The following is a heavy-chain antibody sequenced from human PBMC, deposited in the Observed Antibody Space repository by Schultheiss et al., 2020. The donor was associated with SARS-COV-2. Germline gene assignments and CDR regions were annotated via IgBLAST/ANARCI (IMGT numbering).Heavy chain of an antibody. CDR3: AKFGPRGVVPAAMPGGYFDY. Sequence: GGSLRLSCAASGFTFSSYAMHWVRQAPGKGLEWVAVISYDGSNKYYADSVKGRFTISRDNSKNTLYLQMNSLRAEDTAVYYCAKFGPRGVVPAAMPGGYFDYWGQGTLVTVSS. CDR1: GFTFSSYA. D-gene: IGHD2-2*01. CDR2: ISYDGSNK. J-gene: IGHJ4*02. V-gene: IGHV3-30-3*02.